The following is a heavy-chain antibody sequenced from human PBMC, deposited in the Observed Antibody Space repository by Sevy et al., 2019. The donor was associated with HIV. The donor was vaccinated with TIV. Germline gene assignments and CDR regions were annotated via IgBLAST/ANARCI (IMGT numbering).Heavy chain of an antibody. J-gene: IGHJ4*02. D-gene: IGHD1-1*01. CDR2: ISGNGGST. CDR3: AKAVQGTTLLEFDY. Sequence: GGSLRLSCAGSGFTFPNYAMSWVRQAPGKGLEWVSAISGNGGSTYHAGTVKGRFTISRDNSKNTVYLQMNSLRGDDTAVYYCAKAVQGTTLLEFDYWGQGTLVTVSS. CDR1: GFTFPNYA. V-gene: IGHV3-23*01.